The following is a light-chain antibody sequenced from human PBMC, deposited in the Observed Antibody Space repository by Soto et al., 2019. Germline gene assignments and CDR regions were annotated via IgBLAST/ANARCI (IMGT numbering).Light chain of an antibody. CDR1: QSISSGY. CDR2: GAS. Sequence: ETVLTQSPGTLSLSPGERATLSCRASQSISSGYLAWYQQRPGQAPRLLISGASNRATGIPDRFSGSGSGTDFTLTISRLEPEDFAVYYCQQYGGSPLVTFGGGNKVEIK. V-gene: IGKV3-20*01. J-gene: IGKJ4*01. CDR3: QQYGGSPLVT.